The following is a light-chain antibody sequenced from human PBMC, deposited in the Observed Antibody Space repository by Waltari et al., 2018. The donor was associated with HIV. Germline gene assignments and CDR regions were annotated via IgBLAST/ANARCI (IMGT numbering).Light chain of an antibody. V-gene: IGLV1-44*01. Sequence: QSVLTQPPSASGTPGQRVTIPCSGSSSNIGSNTVNWYQQLPGTAPKLLIYSNNQRPSGVPDRFSGSKSGTSASLAISGLQSEDEADYYCAAWDVSLIWVFGGGTKLTVL. CDR2: SNN. J-gene: IGLJ3*02. CDR3: AAWDVSLIWV. CDR1: SSNIGSNT.